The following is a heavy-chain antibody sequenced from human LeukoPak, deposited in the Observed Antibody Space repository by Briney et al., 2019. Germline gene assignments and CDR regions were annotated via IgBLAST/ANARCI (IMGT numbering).Heavy chain of an antibody. CDR2: ISAYNGNT. V-gene: IGHV1-18*01. Sequence: ASVKVSCKASGYTFTSHGISWVRQAPGQGLEWMGWISAYNGNTNYAQKLQGRVTMTTDTSTSTAYMELRSLRSDDTAVYYCARGPYSSSWIFYFDYWGQGTLVTVSS. CDR3: ARGPYSSSWIFYFDY. CDR1: GYTFTSHG. J-gene: IGHJ4*02. D-gene: IGHD6-13*01.